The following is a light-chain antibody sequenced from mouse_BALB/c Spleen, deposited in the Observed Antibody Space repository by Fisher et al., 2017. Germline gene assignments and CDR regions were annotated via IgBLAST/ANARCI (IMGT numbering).Light chain of an antibody. Sequence: DIVLTQTPAIMSASPGEKVTMTCRASSSVSSSYLHWYQQKSGASPKLWIYSTSNLASGVPSRFSGSGSGTSYSLTISSMEAEDAATYYCQQYSGYRTFGGGTKLEIK. CDR1: SSVSSSY. J-gene: IGKJ1*01. V-gene: IGKV4-57-1*01. CDR2: STS. CDR3: QQYSGYRT.